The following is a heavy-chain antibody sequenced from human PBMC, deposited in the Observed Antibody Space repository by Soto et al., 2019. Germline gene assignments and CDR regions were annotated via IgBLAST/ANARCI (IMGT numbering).Heavy chain of an antibody. J-gene: IGHJ4*02. V-gene: IGHV3-7*04. Sequence: GGSLRLSCAASGFTLSRYWMSWVRQAPGKGLEWVANIKEDGSEKYYVDSVKGRFTISRDNAKNSLSLEMNSLRAEDTAVYYCAREAYWGQGTMVTVSS. CDR3: AREAY. CDR2: IKEDGSEK. CDR1: GFTLSRYW.